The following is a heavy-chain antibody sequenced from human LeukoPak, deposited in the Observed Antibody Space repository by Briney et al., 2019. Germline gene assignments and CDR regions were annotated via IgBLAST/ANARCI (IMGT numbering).Heavy chain of an antibody. CDR1: GGTFSSYA. J-gene: IGHJ4*02. CDR3: ARDTRGYSYGFDY. Sequence: SVKVSCKASGGTFSSYAISWVRQAPGQGLEWMGGIIPIFGTANYAQKFQGRVTITADKSTSTAYMELSSLRSEDTAVYYCARDTRGYSYGFDYWGQGTLVTVSS. V-gene: IGHV1-69*06. CDR2: IIPIFGTA. D-gene: IGHD5-18*01.